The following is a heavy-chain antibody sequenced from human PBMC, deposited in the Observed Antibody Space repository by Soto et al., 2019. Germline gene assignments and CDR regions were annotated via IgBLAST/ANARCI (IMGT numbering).Heavy chain of an antibody. CDR1: GFTFSSYS. V-gene: IGHV3-21*01. CDR3: ARKGAIGTTFVPWFDP. Sequence: GGSLRLSCAASGFTFSSYSMNWVRQAPGKGLEWVSSISSSSTYIYYADSVKGRFTISRDNAKNSLYLHMSSLRVEDTAVYYCARKGAIGTTFVPWFDPWGQGTMVTVYS. CDR2: ISSSSTYI. J-gene: IGHJ5*02. D-gene: IGHD1-7*01.